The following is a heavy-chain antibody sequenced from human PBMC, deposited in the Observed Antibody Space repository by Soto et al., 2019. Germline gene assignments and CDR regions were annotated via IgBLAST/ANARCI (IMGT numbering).Heavy chain of an antibody. V-gene: IGHV3-15*01. CDR1: GFTFSDSW. Sequence: EVHLVESGGGLVKPGGSLRLSCVASGFTFSDSWMSWVRQAPGKGLEWVARILSETDGGTIDYAAPVEDRFTISRDDSKNMLYLQMNSLKTEDTAVYFCTTYDYSWGTYRYRWAYWGQGTLVTVSS. D-gene: IGHD3-16*02. CDR2: ILSETDGGTI. CDR3: TTYDYSWGTYRYRWAY. J-gene: IGHJ4*02.